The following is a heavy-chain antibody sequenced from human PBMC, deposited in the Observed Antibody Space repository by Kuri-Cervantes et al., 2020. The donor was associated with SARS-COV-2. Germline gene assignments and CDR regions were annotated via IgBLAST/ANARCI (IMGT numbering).Heavy chain of an antibody. Sequence: GESLKISCAASGFTFSSYATHWVRQAPGKGLEWVAVISYDGSNKYYADSVKGRFTIPRDNSKNTLYLQMNSLRAEDTAVYYCARRSGSYYSYYFDYWGQGTLVTVSS. CDR2: ISYDGSNK. J-gene: IGHJ4*02. V-gene: IGHV3-30-3*01. CDR1: GFTFSSYA. CDR3: ARRSGSYYSYYFDY. D-gene: IGHD1-26*01.